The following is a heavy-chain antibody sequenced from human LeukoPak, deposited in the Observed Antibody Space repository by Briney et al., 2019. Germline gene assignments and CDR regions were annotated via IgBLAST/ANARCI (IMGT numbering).Heavy chain of an antibody. Sequence: PSEALSLTCTVSGGSISSYYWSWIRQPPGKGLEWIGYIYYSGSTNYNPSLKSRVTISVDTSKNQFSLKLSSVTAADTAVYFCARHGASGSYLYYFDYWGQGTLVTVSS. J-gene: IGHJ4*02. CDR1: GGSISSYY. D-gene: IGHD1-26*01. CDR2: IYYSGST. V-gene: IGHV4-59*08. CDR3: ARHGASGSYLYYFDY.